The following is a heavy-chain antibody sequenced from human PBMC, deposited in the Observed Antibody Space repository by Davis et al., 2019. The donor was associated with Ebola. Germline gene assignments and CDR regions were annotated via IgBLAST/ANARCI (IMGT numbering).Heavy chain of an antibody. CDR1: GGSFSGYY. V-gene: IGHV4-34*01. D-gene: IGHD3-10*01. J-gene: IGHJ6*03. CDR2: VNPSGST. CDR3: ARGPRGYYYYYMDV. Sequence: PSETLSLTCAVYGGSFSGYYWSWIRQPPGKGLEWIGEVNPSGSTNYNPSLKSRVTISVDTSKNQFSLKLSSVTAADTAVYYCARGPRGYYYYYMDVWGKGTTVTVSS.